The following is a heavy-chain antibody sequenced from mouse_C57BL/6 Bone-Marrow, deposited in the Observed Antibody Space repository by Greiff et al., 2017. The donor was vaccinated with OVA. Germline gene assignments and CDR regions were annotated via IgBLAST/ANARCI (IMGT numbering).Heavy chain of an antibody. CDR1: GFTFSSYG. D-gene: IGHD1-1*01. CDR3: ARQITTVVATGYWYFDV. V-gene: IGHV5-6*01. J-gene: IGHJ1*03. Sequence: EVKVVESGGDLVKPGGSLKLSCAASGFTFSSYGMSWVRQTPDKRLEWVATISSGGSYTYYPDSVKGRFTISRDNAKNTLYLQMSSLKSEDTAMYYCARQITTVVATGYWYFDVWGTGTTVTVSS. CDR2: ISSGGSYT.